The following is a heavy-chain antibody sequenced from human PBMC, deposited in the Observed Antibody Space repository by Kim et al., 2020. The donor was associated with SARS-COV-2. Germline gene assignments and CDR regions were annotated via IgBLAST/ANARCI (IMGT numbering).Heavy chain of an antibody. D-gene: IGHD6-19*01. Sequence: PSFQGQVTISADKSISTAYLQWSSLKASDTAMYYCARAFYSSGPQFFDYWGQGTLVTVSS. V-gene: IGHV5-51*01. CDR3: ARAFYSSGPQFFDY. J-gene: IGHJ4*02.